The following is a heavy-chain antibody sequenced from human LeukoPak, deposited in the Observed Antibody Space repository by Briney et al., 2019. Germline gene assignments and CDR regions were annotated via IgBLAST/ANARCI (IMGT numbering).Heavy chain of an antibody. CDR3: ARGGSSSWYFRSSLDY. CDR1: GGSFSGYY. CDR2: INHSGST. D-gene: IGHD6-13*01. J-gene: IGHJ4*02. V-gene: IGHV4-34*01. Sequence: SETLSLTCAVYGGSFSGYYWSWIRQPPGKGLEWIGEINHSGSTNYNPSLKSRATISVDTSKNQFSLKLSSVTAADTAVYYCARGGSSSWYFRSSLDYWGQGTLVTVSS.